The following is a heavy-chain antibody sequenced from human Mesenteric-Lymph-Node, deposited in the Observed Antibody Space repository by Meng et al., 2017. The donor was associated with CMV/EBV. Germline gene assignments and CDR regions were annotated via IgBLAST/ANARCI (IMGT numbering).Heavy chain of an antibody. CDR3: ARVYYDFWSGYYTPSRYFDY. J-gene: IGHJ4*02. V-gene: IGHV4-39*07. D-gene: IGHD3-3*01. CDR2: IYYSGST. CDR1: GGSISSSSYY. Sequence: GSLRLSCTVSGGSISSSSYYRGWIRQPPGKGLEWIGSIYYSGSTYYNPSLKSRVTISVDTSKNQFSLKLSSVTAADTAVYYCARVYYDFWSGYYTPSRYFDYWGQGTLVTVSS.